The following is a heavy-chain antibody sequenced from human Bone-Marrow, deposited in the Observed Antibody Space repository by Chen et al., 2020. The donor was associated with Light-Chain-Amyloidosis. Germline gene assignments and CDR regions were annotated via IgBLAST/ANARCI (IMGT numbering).Heavy chain of an antibody. CDR1: GFTFSSYS. D-gene: IGHD6-19*01. V-gene: IGHV3-21*01. CDR3: ARRGAVAGIIDY. Sequence: EVQLVESGGGLVKPGGSLRLSCAASGFTFSSYSMNWVRQAPGKGLEWVSSISSSISYIYYADSVKSRFTISRDNAKNSLYLQMNSLRAEDTAVYYCARRGAVAGIIDYWGQGTLVTVSS. CDR2: ISSSISYI. J-gene: IGHJ4*02.